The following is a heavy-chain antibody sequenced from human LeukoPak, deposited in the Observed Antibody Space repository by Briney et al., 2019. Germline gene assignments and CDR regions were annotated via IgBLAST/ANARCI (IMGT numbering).Heavy chain of an antibody. J-gene: IGHJ6*03. D-gene: IGHD3-3*01. CDR1: GGSFSGYY. Sequence: PSETLSLTCAVYGGSFSGYYWSWIRQPPGKGLEWIGEINHSGSTNYNPSLKSRVTISVDTSKNQFSLKLSSVTAADTAVYYCARGHYDFWRGYYTGLSENYMDVWGKRTTDTVSS. CDR2: INHSGST. CDR3: ARGHYDFWRGYYTGLSENYMDV. V-gene: IGHV4-34*01.